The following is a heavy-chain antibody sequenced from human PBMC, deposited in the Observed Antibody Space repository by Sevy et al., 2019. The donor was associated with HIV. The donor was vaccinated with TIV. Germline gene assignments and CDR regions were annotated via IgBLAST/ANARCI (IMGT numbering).Heavy chain of an antibody. D-gene: IGHD3-22*01. V-gene: IGHV3-48*04. CDR1: GFTFSPYT. CDR2: ISGTGNTI. CDR3: ARVPLYSDSHINDY. Sequence: GGSLRLSCTASGFTFSPYTMNWIRQAPGKGLEWLSYISGTGNTINYAGSVKGRFTMSRDNAKNSLYLQMNSLRAEDTAVYYCARVPLYSDSHINDYWGQGTLVTVSS. J-gene: IGHJ4*01.